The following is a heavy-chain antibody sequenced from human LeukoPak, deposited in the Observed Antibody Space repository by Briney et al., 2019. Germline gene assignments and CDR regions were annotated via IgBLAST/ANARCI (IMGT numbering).Heavy chain of an antibody. CDR2: VNHSGST. CDR1: GGSFTGYY. V-gene: IGHV4-34*01. Sequence: PSETLSLTCDVYGGSFTGYYWSWIRQPPGKGLEWIGEVNHSGSTNYNSSLKSRVTISLDTSENQFSLNLSSVTAADTAVYYCARARRARYYYDSSAYYHYYFYYWGQGTLVTVSS. D-gene: IGHD3-22*01. J-gene: IGHJ4*02. CDR3: ARARRARYYYDSSAYYHYYFYY.